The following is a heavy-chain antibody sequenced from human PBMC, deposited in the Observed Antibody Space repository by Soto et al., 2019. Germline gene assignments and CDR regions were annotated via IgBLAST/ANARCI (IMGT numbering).Heavy chain of an antibody. V-gene: IGHV4-59*01. CDR1: GGSISSYG. CDR3: ARVGYCSSTSCSHYYYYGMDV. Sequence: SETLSLTCPVAGGSISSYGSSWIRQPPGKGLEWIGYIYYSGSTNYNPSLKSRVTISVDTSKNQFSLKLSSVTAADTAVYYCARVGYCSSTSCSHYYYYGMDVWGQGTTVTVSS. D-gene: IGHD2-2*01. J-gene: IGHJ6*02. CDR2: IYYSGST.